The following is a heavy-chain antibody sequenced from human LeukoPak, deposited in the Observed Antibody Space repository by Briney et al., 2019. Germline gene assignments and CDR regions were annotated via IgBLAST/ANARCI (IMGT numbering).Heavy chain of an antibody. CDR1: GGTFSSYA. CDR3: AREVVTTNRNWLDP. CDR2: IIPIFGTA. J-gene: IGHJ5*02. Sequence: SVKVSCKASGGTFSSYAISWVRQAPGQGLEWMGGIIPIFGTANYAQKFQGRVTITADESTSTAYMELSRLRSEDTAVYYCAREVVTTNRNWLDPWGQGTLVTFSS. V-gene: IGHV1-69*13. D-gene: IGHD4-17*01.